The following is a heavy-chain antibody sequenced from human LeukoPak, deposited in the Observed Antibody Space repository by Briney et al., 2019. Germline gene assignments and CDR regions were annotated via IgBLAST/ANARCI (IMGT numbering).Heavy chain of an antibody. Sequence: ASVKVSCKASGYTFTSYGISWVRQAPGQGLEWMGWINPNSGGTNYAQKFQGRVTMTRDTSISTAYMELSRLRSDDTAVYYCARGCSGGSCYGFDYWGQGTLVTVSS. J-gene: IGHJ4*02. CDR1: GYTFTSYG. CDR2: INPNSGGT. V-gene: IGHV1-2*02. D-gene: IGHD2-15*01. CDR3: ARGCSGGSCYGFDY.